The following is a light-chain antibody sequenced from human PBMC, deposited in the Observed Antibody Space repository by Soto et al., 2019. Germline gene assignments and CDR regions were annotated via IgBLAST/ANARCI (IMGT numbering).Light chain of an antibody. J-gene: IGKJ4*01. CDR1: QTIKTRS. CDR2: GTS. V-gene: IGKV3-20*01. Sequence: EIVLTQSPGTLFLSPGERATLSCRASQTIKTRSLAWYQQKPGQAPRRLIYGTSSRPTNIPDRFSASGSGTDFTLTVSRLEPEDFAVYFCQQYGSYPLTFGGGTKVDIK. CDR3: QQYGSYPLT.